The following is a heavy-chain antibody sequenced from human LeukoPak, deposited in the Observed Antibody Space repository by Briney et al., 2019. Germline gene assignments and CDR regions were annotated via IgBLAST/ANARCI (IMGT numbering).Heavy chain of an antibody. CDR1: GFTFSSYW. CDR3: VSRNYGSSPFDY. Sequence: GGPLRLSCAASGFTFSSYWMHWVRQAPGKGLAWVSRISSDGSNTNYADSVKGRFTISRDNAKNTLYLQMDSLTAEDTAVYYCVSRNYGSSPFDYWGQGTLVTVSS. J-gene: IGHJ4*02. D-gene: IGHD4-17*01. V-gene: IGHV3-74*01. CDR2: ISSDGSNT.